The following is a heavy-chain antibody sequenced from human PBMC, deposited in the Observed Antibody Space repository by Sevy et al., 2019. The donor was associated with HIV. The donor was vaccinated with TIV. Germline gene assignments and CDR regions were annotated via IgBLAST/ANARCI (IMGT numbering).Heavy chain of an antibody. D-gene: IGHD4-4*01. CDR1: GFNFNNHW. J-gene: IGHJ4*02. V-gene: IGHV3-7*01. CDR2: IKQDGSEQ. CDR3: ARLPTGLQSFNYLLSTYFDS. Sequence: GGSLRLSCAASGFNFNNHWMSWVRQAPEKGLEWVANIKQDGSEQYYVDSLKGRFTISRDNANNSLSLQIDGLRAEDTAVYYCARLPTGLQSFNYLLSTYFDSWGQGTLVTVSS.